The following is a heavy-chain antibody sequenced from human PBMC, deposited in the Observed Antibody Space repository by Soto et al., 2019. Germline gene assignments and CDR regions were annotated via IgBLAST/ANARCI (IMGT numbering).Heavy chain of an antibody. V-gene: IGHV1-46*01. J-gene: IGHJ3*02. D-gene: IGHD1-26*01. CDR2: INPTGVRT. Sequence: GASVKVSCKASGYTFTSYFMHWVRQAPGQGLEWMGIINPTGVRTTYAQKFQGRVTMTRDTSTSTDYMELSSLRSEDTAVYYCAREVGAFDIWGQGTMVTVSS. CDR1: GYTFTSYF. CDR3: AREVGAFDI.